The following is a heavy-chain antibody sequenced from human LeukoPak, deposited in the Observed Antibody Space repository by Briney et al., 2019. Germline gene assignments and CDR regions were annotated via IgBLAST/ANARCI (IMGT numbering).Heavy chain of an antibody. D-gene: IGHD1-26*01. CDR2: INHSGST. V-gene: IGHV4-34*01. CDR1: GGSFSGYY. Sequence: SETLSLTCAVYGGSFSGYYWSWIRQPPGKGLEWIGEINHSGSTNYNPSLKSRVTISVDTSKNQFSLKLSSVTAADTAVYYCASAPTHVGATFPNWFDPWGQGTLVTVSS. J-gene: IGHJ5*02. CDR3: ASAPTHVGATFPNWFDP.